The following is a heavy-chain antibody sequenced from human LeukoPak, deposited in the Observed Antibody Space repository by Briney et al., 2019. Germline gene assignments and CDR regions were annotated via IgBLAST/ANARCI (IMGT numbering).Heavy chain of an antibody. V-gene: IGHV3-23*01. CDR3: VRDRPNYHESNGHYYNRDGDH. J-gene: IGHJ5*02. CDR2: MCGSAGCT. D-gene: IGHD3-10*02. Sequence: GGSLRLSCAASGFTFSDYYMSWIRLAPGKGLQWVASMCGSAGCTFYADSVKGRFTISRDNSKNTLYLQMNGLRAEDTAIYYCVRDRPNYHESNGHYYNRDGDHWGQGTLVTVSS. CDR1: GFTFSDYY.